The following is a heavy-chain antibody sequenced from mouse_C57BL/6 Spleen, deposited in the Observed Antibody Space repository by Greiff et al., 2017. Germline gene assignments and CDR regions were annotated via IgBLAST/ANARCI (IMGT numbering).Heavy chain of an antibody. CDR1: GFTFSSSA. J-gene: IGHJ4*01. V-gene: IGHV5-4*03. CDR2: ISDGGSST. D-gene: IGHD1-1*01. CDR3: ARGGITTVVATDYAMDY. Sequence: EVMLVESGGGLVKPGGSLKLSCAASGFTFSSSAMSWFRQTPEKRLAWVATISDGGSSTYYPDNVKGRFTISRDNAKNNLYLQMSHLKSEDTAMYYCARGGITTVVATDYAMDYWGQGTSVTVSS.